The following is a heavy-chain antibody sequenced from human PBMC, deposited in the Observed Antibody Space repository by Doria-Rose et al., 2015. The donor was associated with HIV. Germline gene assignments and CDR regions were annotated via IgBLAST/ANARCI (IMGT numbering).Heavy chain of an antibody. J-gene: IGHJ4*02. CDR1: GVSLSSPGMG. Sequence: QITLKVSGPVLVKPTETLTLTCTVSGVSLSSPGMGVSWIRQPPGKALEWLANIFSDDERSYKTSLTSRLTISRGTSKSQVVLTMTDMDPVDTATYYCARIKSSRWYHKYYFDFWGQGTLVIVSA. D-gene: IGHD6-13*01. CDR2: IFSDDER. V-gene: IGHV2-26*01. CDR3: ARIKSSRWYHKYYFDF.